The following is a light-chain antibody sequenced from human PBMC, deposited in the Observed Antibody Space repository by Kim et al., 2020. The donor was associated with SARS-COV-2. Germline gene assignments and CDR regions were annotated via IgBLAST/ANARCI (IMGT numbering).Light chain of an antibody. Sequence: GQEVTNSCSGEIFNIGSHPVNWYQLVPQTTPNLLIHPDDQRPSGVPDRFSGSKSGTSASLAISGLQSADEADYYCAAWDDSLNGLVFGGGTQLTVL. V-gene: IGLV1-44*01. J-gene: IGLJ2*01. CDR1: IFNIGSHP. CDR3: AAWDDSLNGLV. CDR2: PDD.